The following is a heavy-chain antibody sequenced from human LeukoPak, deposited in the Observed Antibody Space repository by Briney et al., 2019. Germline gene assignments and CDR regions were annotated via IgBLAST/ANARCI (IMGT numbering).Heavy chain of an antibody. J-gene: IGHJ6*02. CDR3: AREEEDYYYYGMDV. Sequence: TGGSLRLSCAASGFTFSSYWMGWVRQAPGKGLEWVANIKQDGSEKYYVDSVKGRFTISRDNAKNSLYLQMNSLRAEDTAVYYCAREEEDYYYYGMDVWGQGTTVTVSS. CDR2: IKQDGSEK. V-gene: IGHV3-7*01. CDR1: GFTFSSYW.